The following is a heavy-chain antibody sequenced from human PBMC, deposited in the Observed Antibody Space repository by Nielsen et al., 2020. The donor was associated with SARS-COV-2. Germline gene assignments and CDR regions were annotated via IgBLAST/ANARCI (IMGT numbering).Heavy chain of an antibody. CDR2: ITSSGSPI. J-gene: IGHJ4*02. D-gene: IGHD3-10*01. Sequence: GGSLRLSCAASGFTFSDSYMSWIRQAPGKGLEWISHITSSGSPIYYADSVKGRFTMSRDNAKNSLFLQMYSLRAEDTAVYYCARGSFGELLSPFDYWGRGTLVTVSS. CDR1: GFTFSDSY. CDR3: ARGSFGELLSPFDY. V-gene: IGHV3-11*01.